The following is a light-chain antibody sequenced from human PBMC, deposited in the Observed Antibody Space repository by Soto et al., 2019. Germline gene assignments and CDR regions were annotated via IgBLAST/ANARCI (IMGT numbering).Light chain of an antibody. V-gene: IGKV1-5*01. CDR3: QQYNAYPVT. CDR2: DAS. CDR1: QSISSW. Sequence: DIQMTQSPSTLSASVGDRVTITCRASQSISSWLAWYQQKPGKAPKLLIFDASSLESGVPSRFSGSGSATEFTLTISSLQPDDFATYYCQQYNAYPVTFGRGTKVDIK. J-gene: IGKJ1*01.